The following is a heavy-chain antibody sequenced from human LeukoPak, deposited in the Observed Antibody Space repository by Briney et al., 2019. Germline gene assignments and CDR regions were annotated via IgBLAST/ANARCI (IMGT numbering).Heavy chain of an antibody. D-gene: IGHD1-26*01. CDR3: ASEVGATNY. CDR1: GGSFSGYY. Sequence: IPSETLSLTCAVYGGSFSGYYWSWIRQPPGKGLEWIGEINHSGSTNYNPSLKSRVTISVDTSKNQFSLKLSSVTAADTAVYYCASEVGATNYWGQGTLVTVSS. V-gene: IGHV4-34*01. J-gene: IGHJ4*02. CDR2: INHSGST.